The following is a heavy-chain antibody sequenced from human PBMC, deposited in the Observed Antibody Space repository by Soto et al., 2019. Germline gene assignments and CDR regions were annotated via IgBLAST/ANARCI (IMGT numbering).Heavy chain of an antibody. CDR1: GGSFSGYY. D-gene: IGHD5-18*01. J-gene: IGHJ4*02. CDR3: ASSELWYFGGYFDY. CDR2: INHSGST. Sequence: TSETLSLTCAVYGGSFSGYYWSWIRQPPGKGLEWIGEINHSGSTNYNPSLKSRVTISVDTSKNQFSLKLSSVTAADTAVYYCASSELWYFGGYFDYWGQGTLVTVSS. V-gene: IGHV4-34*01.